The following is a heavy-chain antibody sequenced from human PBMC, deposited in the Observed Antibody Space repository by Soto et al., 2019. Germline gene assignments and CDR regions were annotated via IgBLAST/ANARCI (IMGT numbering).Heavy chain of an antibody. CDR3: AGHGGQWLNWFDP. J-gene: IGHJ5*02. Sequence: EVQLVESGGGLVQPGGSLRLSCAASGFTFSSYDMNWVRQAPGKGLEWVSYISSSSSTIYYADSVKGRFTISRDNAKNSVYLQMHSLRAEDTAVYYCAGHGGQWLNWFDPWGQGILVTVSS. D-gene: IGHD6-19*01. V-gene: IGHV3-48*01. CDR1: GFTFSSYD. CDR2: ISSSSSTI.